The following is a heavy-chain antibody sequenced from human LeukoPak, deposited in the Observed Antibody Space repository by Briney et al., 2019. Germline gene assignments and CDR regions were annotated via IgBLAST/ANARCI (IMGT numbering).Heavy chain of an antibody. V-gene: IGHV3-73*01. D-gene: IGHD5/OR15-5a*01. CDR3: TSLSGGSVEGY. CDR2: IRSKANSYAT. Sequence: GGSLRLSCAASGFTFSGSAIHWVRQASGKGLEWVGRIRSKANSYATAYAASLKGRFTISRDDSKNTAYPQMNSLKTEDTAVYYCTSLSGGSVEGYWGQGTLVTVSS. CDR1: GFTFSGSA. J-gene: IGHJ4*02.